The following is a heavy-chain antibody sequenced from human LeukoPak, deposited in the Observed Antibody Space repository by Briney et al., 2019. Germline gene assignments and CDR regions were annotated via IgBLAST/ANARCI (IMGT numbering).Heavy chain of an antibody. D-gene: IGHD3-22*01. CDR1: GFTFSNYG. CDR3: AKSNIGITMIVVLDY. V-gene: IGHV3-30*18. CDR2: ISYDGSNK. Sequence: GGSLRLSCAASGFTFSNYGMHWVRQAPGKGLEWVAVISYDGSNKYYADSVKGRSTISRDNSKNTLCLQMNSLRAEDTAVYHCAKSNIGITMIVVLDYWGQGTLVTVSS. J-gene: IGHJ4*02.